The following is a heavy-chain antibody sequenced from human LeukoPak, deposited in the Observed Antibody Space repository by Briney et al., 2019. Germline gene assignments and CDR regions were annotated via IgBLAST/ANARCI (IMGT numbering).Heavy chain of an antibody. V-gene: IGHV3-7*03. Sequence: PGGSLRLSCVASGLPFSSYWMTWVRQVPGRGPEWVANVNRDGSETYYLDSAKGRFTISKDNAKNSLYLQMNSLRAEDTALYHCARNNGMDVWGQGTTVIVSS. J-gene: IGHJ6*02. CDR1: GLPFSSYW. CDR2: VNRDGSET. CDR3: ARNNGMDV.